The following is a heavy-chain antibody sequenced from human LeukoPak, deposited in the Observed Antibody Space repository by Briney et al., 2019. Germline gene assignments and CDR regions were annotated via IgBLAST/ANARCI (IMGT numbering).Heavy chain of an antibody. CDR3: AKDSSYYYGSGSYGVDY. Sequence: GGSLRLSCAASGFTFDDYAMHWVRQGQGKGLEWVSGISWNSGSIGYADSVKGRFTISRDNAKKSLYLQMNSLRAEDAALYYCAKDSSYYYGSGSYGVDYWGQGTLVTVSS. J-gene: IGHJ4*02. CDR2: ISWNSGSI. CDR1: GFTFDDYA. V-gene: IGHV3-9*01. D-gene: IGHD3-10*01.